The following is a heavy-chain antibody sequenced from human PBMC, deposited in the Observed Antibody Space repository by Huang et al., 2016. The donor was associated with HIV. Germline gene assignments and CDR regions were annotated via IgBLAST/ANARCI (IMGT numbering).Heavy chain of an antibody. V-gene: IGHV3-53*02. CDR2: IYSGGST. D-gene: IGHD3-10*01. CDR3: ARGMVRGVTLNWFDP. Sequence: EVQLVETGGGLIQPGGALRLSCAASGFTVSSNYMSGVRQAPGKVLGWVSVIYSGGSTYYADSGKGRFTISRDNSKNTLYLQMNSLRAEDTAVYYCARGMVRGVTLNWFDPWGQGTLVTVSS. J-gene: IGHJ5*02. CDR1: GFTVSSNY.